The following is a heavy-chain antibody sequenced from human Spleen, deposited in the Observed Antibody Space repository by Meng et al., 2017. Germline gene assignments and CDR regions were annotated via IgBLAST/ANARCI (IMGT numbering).Heavy chain of an antibody. CDR3: ARDLSPDCSGGSCSSPVPYYYGMDV. Sequence: ASVKVSCKASGYTFTGYYMHWVRQAPEQGLEWMGRINPNSGGTNYAQKFQGRVTMTRDTSISTAYMELSRLRSDDTAVYYCARDLSPDCSGGSCSSPVPYYYGMDVWGQGTTVTVSS. CDR2: INPNSGGT. D-gene: IGHD2-15*01. J-gene: IGHJ6*02. CDR1: GYTFTGYY. V-gene: IGHV1-2*06.